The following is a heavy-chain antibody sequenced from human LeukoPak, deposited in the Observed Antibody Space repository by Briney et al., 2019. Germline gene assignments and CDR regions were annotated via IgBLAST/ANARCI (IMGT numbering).Heavy chain of an antibody. Sequence: VASVKVSCKASGYTFTGYYMHWVRQAPGQGLEWMGWINPNSGGTNYAQKFQGRVTMTRDTSISTAYMELSRLRSDDAAVYYCARCPRADSYLKLDYWGQGTLVTVSS. J-gene: IGHJ4*02. V-gene: IGHV1-2*02. CDR2: INPNSGGT. CDR3: ARCPRADSYLKLDY. CDR1: GYTFTGYY. D-gene: IGHD5-18*01.